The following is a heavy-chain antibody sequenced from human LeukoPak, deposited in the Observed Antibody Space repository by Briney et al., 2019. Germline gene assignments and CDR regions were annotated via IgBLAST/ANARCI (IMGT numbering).Heavy chain of an antibody. V-gene: IGHV3-9*01. CDR1: GFTFDDYA. CDR3: AKDRGSGSYYYYYYGMDV. CDR2: ISWNSGSI. Sequence: PGRSLRLSCAASGFTFDDYAMHWVRQAPGKGLEWVSGISWNSGSIGYADSVKGRFTISRDNAKNSLYLHMNSLRAEDTALYYCAKDRGSGSYYYYYYGMDVWGQGTTVTVSS. D-gene: IGHD1-26*01. J-gene: IGHJ6*02.